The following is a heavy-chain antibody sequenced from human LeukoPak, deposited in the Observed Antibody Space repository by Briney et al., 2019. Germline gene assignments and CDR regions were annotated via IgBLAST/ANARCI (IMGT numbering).Heavy chain of an antibody. V-gene: IGHV4-59*08. CDR3: ARHLTYSGGSARYFDY. CDR1: GGSISGYY. CDR2: IHHCGNT. J-gene: IGHJ4*02. Sequence: PSETLSLTCAVSGGSISGYYWSWIRQSPGKGLEWIGYIHHCGNTNYNPALKSRVTISVDTSKTQFSLKLSSVTAADTAVYYCARHLTYSGGSARYFDYWGQGILVTVSS. D-gene: IGHD6-19*01.